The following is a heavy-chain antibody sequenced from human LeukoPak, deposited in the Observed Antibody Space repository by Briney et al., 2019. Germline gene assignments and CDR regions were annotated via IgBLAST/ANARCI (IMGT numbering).Heavy chain of an antibody. V-gene: IGHV4-59*01. D-gene: IGHD3-10*01. J-gene: IGHJ4*02. CDR2: IYYSGSSGST. Sequence: PSETLSLTCTVSGGSISSYYWSWIRQPPGKGLEWIGYIYYSGSSGSTNYNPSLKSRVTISVDTSKNQFSLKLSSVTAADTAVYYCARVGALWLGELIWGQGTLVTVSS. CDR1: GGSISSYY. CDR3: ARVGALWLGELI.